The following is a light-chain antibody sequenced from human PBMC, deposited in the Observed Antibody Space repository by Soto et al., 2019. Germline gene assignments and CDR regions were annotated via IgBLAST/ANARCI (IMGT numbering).Light chain of an antibody. J-gene: IGKJ4*01. CDR3: QQYTNWPLT. V-gene: IGKV3-15*01. CDR2: GAS. CDR1: QSVSSY. Sequence: EIVMTQSPATLSVSPGERATLSCRASQSVSSYLAWYQPKPGQAPRLLIYGASPRATGIPVRFSGSGSGTEFNLTISSLQSEDSAVYYCQQYTNWPLTFGGGNKVEIK.